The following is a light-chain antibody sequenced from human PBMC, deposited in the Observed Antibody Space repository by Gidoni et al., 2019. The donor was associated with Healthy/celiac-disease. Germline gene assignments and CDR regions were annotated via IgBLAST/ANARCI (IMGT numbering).Light chain of an antibody. Sequence: SYELTQPSSVSVSPGQTARITCTGDVVAKKYARWFQQKPGQAPVLVIYKDSERPSVIPERFSGSSSGTTVTLTISGAQVEDEGDYYCYSAADNNVVFGGGTKLTVL. CDR1: VVAKKY. CDR2: KDS. CDR3: YSAADNNVV. V-gene: IGLV3-27*01. J-gene: IGLJ2*01.